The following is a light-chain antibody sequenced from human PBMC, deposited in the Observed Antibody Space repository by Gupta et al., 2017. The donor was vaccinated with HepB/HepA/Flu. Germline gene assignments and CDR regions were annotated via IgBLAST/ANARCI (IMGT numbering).Light chain of an antibody. V-gene: IGKV1-39*01. J-gene: IGKJ1*01. CDR1: QTINNV. CDR2: AAS. Sequence: DIQMTQSPSSLSASVGDRVTITCRASQTINNVLNWYQQKPGKAPKLLIYAASSLQGGVPSRFSGSGSGTDFTLTISSLQPEDFATYYCQQSYNFPRTFGQGTKVDIK. CDR3: QQSYNFPRT.